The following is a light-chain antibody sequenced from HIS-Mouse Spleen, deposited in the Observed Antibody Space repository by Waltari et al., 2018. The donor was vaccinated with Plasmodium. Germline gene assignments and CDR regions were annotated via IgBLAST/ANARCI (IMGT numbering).Light chain of an antibody. CDR2: LGS. CDR3: QQYNNWPYT. J-gene: IGKJ2*01. Sequence: DIVMTQSPLSLPVTPGEPASISCRSSQSLLHSNGYNYLDWYLQKPGQSPQLLIYLGSNRASGVPARFSGSGSGTEFTLTISILQSEDFAVYYCQQYNNWPYTFGQGTKLEIK. CDR1: QSLLHSNGYNY. V-gene: IGKV2-28*01.